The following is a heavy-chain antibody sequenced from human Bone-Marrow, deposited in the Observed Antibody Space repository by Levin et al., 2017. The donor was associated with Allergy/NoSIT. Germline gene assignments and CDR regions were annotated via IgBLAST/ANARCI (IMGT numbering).Heavy chain of an antibody. V-gene: IGHV4-30-4*01. D-gene: IGHD4-23*01. J-gene: IGHJ4*02. CDR3: ARDLGLRWLGD. CDR2: IYYSGTT. CDR1: GGSIRSGDYY. Sequence: SQTLSLTCTVSGGSIRSGDYYWSWIRQPPGKGLEWIGDIYYSGTTYYNPSLKSRLTISVDTSKNQFSLKLSSVTAADTSVYYCARDLGLRWLGDWGQGTLVTVSS.